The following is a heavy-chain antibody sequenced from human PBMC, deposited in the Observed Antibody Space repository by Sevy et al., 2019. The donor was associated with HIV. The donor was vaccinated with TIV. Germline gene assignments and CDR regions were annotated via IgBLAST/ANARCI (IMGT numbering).Heavy chain of an antibody. CDR1: GVSFSDYY. V-gene: IGHV4-34*01. CDR3: ARGPLFSPEYCSGGTCPTIDY. J-gene: IGHJ4*02. D-gene: IGHD2-15*01. Sequence: PSETLSLTCAVSGVSFSDYYWAWIRQPPGKGLEWIGEVSQSGSANYNPSLRSRVIMSLDTSNNHFSLKLTSVTAADTAVYYCARGPLFSPEYCSGGTCPTIDYRSQGTLVTVSS. CDR2: VSQSGSA.